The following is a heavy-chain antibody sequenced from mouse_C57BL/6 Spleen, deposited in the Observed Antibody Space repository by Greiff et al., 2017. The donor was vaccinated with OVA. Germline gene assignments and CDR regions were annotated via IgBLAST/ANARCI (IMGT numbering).Heavy chain of an antibody. CDR3: ARMHYGSSYERGYYAMDY. D-gene: IGHD1-1*01. Sequence: QVQLQQPGAELVKPGASVKLSCKASGYTFTSYWMHWVKQRPGRGLEWIGRIDPNSGGTKYNEKFKSKATLTVDKPSSTADMQLSSLTSEDSAVYYCARMHYGSSYERGYYAMDYWGQGTSVTVSS. J-gene: IGHJ4*01. CDR2: IDPNSGGT. CDR1: GYTFTSYW. V-gene: IGHV1-72*01.